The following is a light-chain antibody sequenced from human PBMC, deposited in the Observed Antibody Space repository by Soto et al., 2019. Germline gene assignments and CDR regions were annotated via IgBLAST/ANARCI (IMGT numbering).Light chain of an antibody. Sequence: VLTQSPASLSLSPGERATLSCRASQSVDSYLVWYQQKPGQAPRLLIFGASSRATGIPARFSGSGSGTDFTLTRPSPEPEDCAVYYCQQRSSWPTTFGQGTRLEIK. J-gene: IGKJ5*01. CDR1: QSVDSY. CDR3: QQRSSWPTT. V-gene: IGKV3-11*01. CDR2: GAS.